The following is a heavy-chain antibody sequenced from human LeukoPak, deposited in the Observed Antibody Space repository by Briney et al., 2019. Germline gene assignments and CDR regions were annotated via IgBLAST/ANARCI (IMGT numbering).Heavy chain of an antibody. D-gene: IGHD3-16*01. CDR3: VREKSGGTYDY. CDR2: IRPGDNKM. J-gene: IGHJ4*02. Sequence: GASVKVSFKASGYTFTAYYIQWVRQAPGQGPEWMGTIRPGDNKMSYAQKFQGRVTMTRDMSTTTGYMELSSLRSEDTAVYYCVREKSGGTYDYWGQGTQVTVSS. V-gene: IGHV1-46*01. CDR1: GYTFTAYY.